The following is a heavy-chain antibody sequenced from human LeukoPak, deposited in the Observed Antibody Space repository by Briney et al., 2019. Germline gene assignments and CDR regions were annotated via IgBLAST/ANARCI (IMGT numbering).Heavy chain of an antibody. D-gene: IGHD6-19*01. J-gene: IGHJ4*02. Sequence: GGSLRLSCAPSGFTVISNHMSWVRQAPGKGLEWVSVIYSSGGTYYADSVKGRFTISRDNSKLYLQMISLRPEDTAMYYCAREGVSGSYFDYWGQGTLVTVSS. CDR3: AREGVSGSYFDY. CDR2: IYSSGGT. V-gene: IGHV3-53*01. CDR1: GFTVISNH.